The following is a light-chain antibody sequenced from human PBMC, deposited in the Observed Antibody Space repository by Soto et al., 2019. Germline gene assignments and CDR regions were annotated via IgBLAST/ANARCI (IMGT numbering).Light chain of an antibody. CDR3: QSSGSSVAAGYV. Sequence: QSVLTQPPSVSGAPGQRVTISCTGSSSNIGAGYDVPWYHHRPGTAPRLLIFGNNRRPSGVPVPDRFSGSKSGTSASLAITGLQAEDAGDYYCQSSGSSVAAGYVFRRATKVTV. V-gene: IGLV1-40*01. CDR1: SSNIGAGYD. J-gene: IGLJ1*01. CDR2: GNN.